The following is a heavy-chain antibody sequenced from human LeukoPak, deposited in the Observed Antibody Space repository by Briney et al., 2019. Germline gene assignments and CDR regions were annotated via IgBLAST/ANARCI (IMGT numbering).Heavy chain of an antibody. Sequence: PSETLSLTCTVSGGSISSSSYYWGWIRQPPGTGLEWIGSIYYSGSTYYNPSLKSRVTISVDTSKNQFSLKLSSVTAADTAVYYCARVFGYYYYMDVWGKGTTVTVSS. CDR2: IYYSGST. D-gene: IGHD2-21*01. CDR1: GGSISSSSYY. CDR3: ARVFGYYYYMDV. V-gene: IGHV4-39*07. J-gene: IGHJ6*03.